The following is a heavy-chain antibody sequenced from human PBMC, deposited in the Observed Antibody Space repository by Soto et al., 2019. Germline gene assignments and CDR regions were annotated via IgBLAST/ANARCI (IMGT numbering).Heavy chain of an antibody. CDR2: ISSSGSDI. J-gene: IGHJ5*02. CDR3: ARDFLDTGWYGWFDP. Sequence: GGSLRLSCAASGFTFNTYSMNWVRQAPGEGLEWVSSISSSGSDIYADSVKGRFTISRDNAKNSLYLQMNSLRAEDTALYYCARDFLDTGWYGWFDPWGQGTLVTVSS. CDR1: GFTFNTYS. D-gene: IGHD6-19*01. V-gene: IGHV3-21*01.